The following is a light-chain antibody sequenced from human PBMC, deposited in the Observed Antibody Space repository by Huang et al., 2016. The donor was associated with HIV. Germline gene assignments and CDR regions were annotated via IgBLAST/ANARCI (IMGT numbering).Light chain of an antibody. V-gene: IGKV3-11*01. Sequence: EIVLTQSPDTLSLSPGERATLSCRASQTVSKYLAWYQHKPGQSPRLLIYDASKRAAGIPASFSGSGSGTDFTLSISSLEPEDFAVYYCQQRDNWPPMYTFGQGTKLEIK. CDR2: DAS. J-gene: IGKJ2*01. CDR1: QTVSKY. CDR3: QQRDNWPPMYT.